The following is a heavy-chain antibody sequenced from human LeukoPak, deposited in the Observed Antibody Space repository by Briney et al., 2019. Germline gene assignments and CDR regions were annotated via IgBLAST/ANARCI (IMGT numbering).Heavy chain of an antibody. D-gene: IGHD3-9*01. V-gene: IGHV4-59*01. CDR1: GGSFSSYY. CDR2: MYYSGST. CDR3: ARISRVGNTGYYCDH. J-gene: IGHJ4*02. Sequence: SETLSLTCAVYGGSFSSYYWSWIRQPPGKGLEWIGYMYYSGSTNYNPSLESRVTISVDTSKNQFSLKLSSVTAADTAVYYCARISRVGNTGYYCDHWGQGTLVTVSS.